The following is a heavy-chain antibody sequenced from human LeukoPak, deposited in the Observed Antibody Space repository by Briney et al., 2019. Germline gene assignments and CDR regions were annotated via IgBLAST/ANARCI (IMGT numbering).Heavy chain of an antibody. CDR2: VSSYNGDT. CDR1: GYTFNNYG. Sequence: GASVKVSCKASGYTFNNYGISWVRQAPGQGPEWVGWVSSYNGDTNYAQKFQGRVTMSTDTSTSTAYMELRSLTFDDTAIYYCAKDWHILTGRNCFDPWGQGTLVTVSS. D-gene: IGHD3-9*01. V-gene: IGHV1-18*01. J-gene: IGHJ5*02. CDR3: AKDWHILTGRNCFDP.